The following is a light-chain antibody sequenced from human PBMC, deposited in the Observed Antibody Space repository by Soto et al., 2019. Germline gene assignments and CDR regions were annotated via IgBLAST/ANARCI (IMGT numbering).Light chain of an antibody. CDR3: NSYTSKSTEV. CDR1: SSDVGGYNY. V-gene: IGLV2-14*01. CDR2: DVS. J-gene: IGLJ1*01. Sequence: QSALTQPASVSGSPGQSITISCTGTSSDVGGYNYVSWYQQHPGKAPKLIIYDVSNRPSGVSNRFSGSKSGNTASLTISGLQAEDEADYYCNSYTSKSTEVFGTGTKVTVL.